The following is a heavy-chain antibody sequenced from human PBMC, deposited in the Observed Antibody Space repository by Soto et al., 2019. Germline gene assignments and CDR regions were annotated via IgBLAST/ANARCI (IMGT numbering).Heavy chain of an antibody. J-gene: IGHJ4*02. CDR3: AGDGQWRSQPNYYFDY. CDR2: IWYDGSNK. CDR1: GFTFSSYG. Sequence: QVQLVESGGGVVQPGRSLRLSCAASGFTFSSYGMHWVRQAPGKGLEWVAVIWYDGSNKYYADSVKGRFTISRDNSKKALYLQMNSLRAEDTAVYYCAGDGQWRSQPNYYFDYWGQGTLVTVSS. D-gene: IGHD6-19*01. V-gene: IGHV3-33*01.